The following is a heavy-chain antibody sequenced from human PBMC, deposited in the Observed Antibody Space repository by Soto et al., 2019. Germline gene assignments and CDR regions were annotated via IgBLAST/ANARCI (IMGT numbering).Heavy chain of an antibody. J-gene: IGHJ3*02. Sequence: ASVKVSCKASGGTFSSYAISWVRQAPGQGLEWMGGIIPIFGTANYAQKFQGRVTITADESTSTAYMELSSLRSEDTAVYYCARGQLLLSQTDAFDIWGQGTMVTVSS. CDR1: GGTFSSYA. D-gene: IGHD2-2*01. CDR2: IIPIFGTA. V-gene: IGHV1-69*13. CDR3: ARGQLLLSQTDAFDI.